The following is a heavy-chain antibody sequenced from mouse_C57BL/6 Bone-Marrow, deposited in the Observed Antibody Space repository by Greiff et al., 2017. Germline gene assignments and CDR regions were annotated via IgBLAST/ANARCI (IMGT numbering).Heavy chain of an antibody. CDR3: ARLEFDSSGGDWYFDV. J-gene: IGHJ1*03. D-gene: IGHD1-1*01. Sequence: VQLKESGPELVKPGASVKLSCKASGYTFTSYDINWVKQRPGQGLEWIGWLYPRDGSTTYNEKFKGKATLTVDTSSSTAYMELHSLTSEDSAVYFCARLEFDSSGGDWYFDVWGTGTTVTVSS. CDR1: GYTFTSYD. V-gene: IGHV1-85*01. CDR2: LYPRDGST.